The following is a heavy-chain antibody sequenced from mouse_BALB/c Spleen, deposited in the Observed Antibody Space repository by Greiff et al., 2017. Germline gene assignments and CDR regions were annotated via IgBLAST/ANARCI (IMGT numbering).Heavy chain of an antibody. CDR2: IWSGGST. V-gene: IGHV2-4-1*01. Sequence: VMLVESGPGLVQPSQSLSITCTVSGFSLTSYGVHWVRQSPGKGLEWLGVIWSGGSTDYNAAFISRLSISKDNSKSQVFFKMNSLQADDTAIYYCAHGGVGSSWMDYWGQGTSVTVSS. CDR3: AHGGVGSSWMDY. D-gene: IGHD1-1*01. J-gene: IGHJ4*01. CDR1: GFSLTSYG.